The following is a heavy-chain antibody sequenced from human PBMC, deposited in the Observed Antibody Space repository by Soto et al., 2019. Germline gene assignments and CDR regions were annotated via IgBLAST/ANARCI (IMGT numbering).Heavy chain of an antibody. CDR1: GFAFSDSY. Sequence: QVNLVESGGTLVKPGGSLRLSCETSGFAFSDSYMSWVRQTPGKGLEWVSFIDTRGNTMDAGSVKGRFTISRDNAKKTLYLSMNSLGADDTAVYYCAGRDCTVSSCSNFYYYYMDVWGRGTTVTVSS. V-gene: IGHV3-11*01. CDR2: IDTRGNTM. D-gene: IGHD2-8*02. J-gene: IGHJ6*03. CDR3: AGRDCTVSSCSNFYYYYMDV.